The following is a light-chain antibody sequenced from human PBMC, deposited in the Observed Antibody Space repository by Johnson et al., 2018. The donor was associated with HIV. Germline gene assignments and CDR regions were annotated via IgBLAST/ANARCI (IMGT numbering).Light chain of an antibody. CDR1: SSNIGNNY. CDR3: GTWDSGLSAGGV. CDR2: DNN. J-gene: IGLJ1*01. Sequence: SVLTQPPSVSAAPGQKVTISCSGSSSNIGNNYVSWYQQLPGTAPKLLIYDNNKRPSGIPDRFSGSTSGTSATLGITGLQTGDEADYYCGTWDSGLSAGGVFGTGTKVTVL. V-gene: IGLV1-51*01.